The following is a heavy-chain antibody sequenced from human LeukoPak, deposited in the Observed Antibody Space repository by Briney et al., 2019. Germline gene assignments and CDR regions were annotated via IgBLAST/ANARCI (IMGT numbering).Heavy chain of an antibody. Sequence: SETLSLTCAVSGGSISSSNWWSWVRQPPGKGLEWIGEIYHSGSTNYNPSLKSRVTISVDKSKNQFSLKLSSVTAADTAVYYCARVSSGWYDAFDIWGQGTMVTASS. D-gene: IGHD6-19*01. CDR3: ARVSSGWYDAFDI. V-gene: IGHV4-4*02. J-gene: IGHJ3*02. CDR1: GGSISSSNW. CDR2: IYHSGST.